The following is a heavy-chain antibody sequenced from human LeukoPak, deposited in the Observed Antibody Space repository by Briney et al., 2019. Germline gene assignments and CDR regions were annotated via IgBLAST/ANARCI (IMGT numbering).Heavy chain of an antibody. CDR2: IYTREST. CDR3: ARSRAPYDSIGY. Sequence: SQTLSLTYTVSGGSLSIGSSYCSWIRQPAGKVLELNGRIYTRESTNSHPSPKSRVTISGDTSKNQFSLKLSSVTAADTAVYYCARSRAPYDSIGYWGQGTLVTVSS. V-gene: IGHV4-61*02. D-gene: IGHD3-22*01. J-gene: IGHJ4*02. CDR1: GGSLSIGSSY.